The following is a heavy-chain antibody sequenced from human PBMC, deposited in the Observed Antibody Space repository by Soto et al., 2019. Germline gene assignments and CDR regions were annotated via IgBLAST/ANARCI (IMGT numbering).Heavy chain of an antibody. J-gene: IGHJ4*02. CDR2: ISYDGSNK. CDR3: AREGRSYQPLDY. V-gene: IGHV3-30-3*01. Sequence: PGGSLRLSCAASGFTFSSYAMHWVRQAPGKGLEWVAVISYDGSNKYYADSVKGRFTISRDNSKNTLYLQMNSLRAEDTAVYYCAREGRSYQPLDYWGQGTLVTVSS. D-gene: IGHD1-26*01. CDR1: GFTFSSYA.